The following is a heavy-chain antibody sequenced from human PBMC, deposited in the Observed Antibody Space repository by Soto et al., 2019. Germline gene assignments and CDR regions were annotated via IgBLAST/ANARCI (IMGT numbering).Heavy chain of an antibody. D-gene: IGHD1-26*01. Sequence: QVQLQESGPGLVKPSQTLSLACTVSDGSVSRGGYYWSWLRQSPGKGLEWIGNIYYTGRTSYNLSLKSRVTISLETSNRQFSLRLASVSAADTALYYCAREGSYHYFDYWGQGALVTVSS. J-gene: IGHJ4*02. CDR1: DGSVSRGGYY. V-gene: IGHV4-31*03. CDR3: AREGSYHYFDY. CDR2: IYYTGRT.